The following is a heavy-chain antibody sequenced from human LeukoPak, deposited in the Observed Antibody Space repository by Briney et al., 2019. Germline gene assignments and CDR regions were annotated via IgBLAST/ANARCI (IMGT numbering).Heavy chain of an antibody. CDR1: GFTFSTYW. Sequence: GGSLRLSCAASGFTFSTYWMNSVRQAPGKGLEWVANIKQVGSEKYYVDSVKGRFTISRDNAKNSLYLQMNSLRAEDTAVYYCASETGLTGVGYYFDYWGQGTLVTVSS. V-gene: IGHV3-7*01. CDR2: IKQVGSEK. CDR3: ASETGLTGVGYYFDY. D-gene: IGHD7-27*01. J-gene: IGHJ4*02.